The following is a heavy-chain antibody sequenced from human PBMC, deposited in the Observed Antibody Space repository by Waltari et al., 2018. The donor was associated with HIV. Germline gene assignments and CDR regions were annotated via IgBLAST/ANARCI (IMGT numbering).Heavy chain of an antibody. D-gene: IGHD3-10*01. CDR3: ARDQHSATNYYGLDV. V-gene: IGHV3-33*02. CDR1: GFNFRNYA. CDR2: IWADGSHE. Sequence: QVHLVESGGAVVQSGKSLRLSCAASGFNFRNYAMHWVRQGPGKGREWLSVIWADGSHESYADFAKGRFTISRDDSDNTLFLYLSGLRADDTAVYYCARDQHSATNYYGLDVWGQGTTVTVS. J-gene: IGHJ6*02.